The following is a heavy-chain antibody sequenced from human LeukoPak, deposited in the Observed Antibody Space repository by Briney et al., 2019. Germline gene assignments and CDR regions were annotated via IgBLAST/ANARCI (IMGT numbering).Heavy chain of an antibody. Sequence: SETLSLICAVYGESFSGHYCSWIRQPPGKGLEWIGEINHSGSTNYDPSLKSRVSISVDTSKNQFSLKLSSVTAADTAVYYCARGEVGADRNFDNWGQGTLVTVSP. V-gene: IGHV4-34*01. CDR2: INHSGST. J-gene: IGHJ4*02. D-gene: IGHD1-26*01. CDR3: ARGEVGADRNFDN. CDR1: GESFSGHY.